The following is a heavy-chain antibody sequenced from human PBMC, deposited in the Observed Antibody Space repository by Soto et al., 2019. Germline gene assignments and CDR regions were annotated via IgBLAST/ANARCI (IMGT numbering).Heavy chain of an antibody. D-gene: IGHD2-2*01. CDR1: GFTFGDYY. J-gene: IGHJ3*02. CDR3: AGEMDCSSTSCYRFDAFDI. V-gene: IGHV3-11*01. Sequence: GGSLRLSCATSGFTFGDYYMSWIRQAPGKGLEWVSYISSSGSTVYYADSVKGRFTISRDNAKNSLYLQMNSLRAEDTAVYYCAGEMDCSSTSCYRFDAFDIWGQGTMVTVSS. CDR2: ISSSGSTV.